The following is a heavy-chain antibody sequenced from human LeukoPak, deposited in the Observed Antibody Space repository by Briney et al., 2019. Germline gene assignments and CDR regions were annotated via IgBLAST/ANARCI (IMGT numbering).Heavy chain of an antibody. CDR1: GFTFSSYS. J-gene: IGHJ4*02. CDR3: ARAKPKNMVRGLIMRRESRYYFDY. CDR2: ISSSSRRRSTII. V-gene: IGHV3-48*01. D-gene: IGHD3-10*01. Sequence: GGSLRLSCAASGFTFSSYSMNWVRQAPGKGLEWVSYISSSSRRRSTIIYYADSVTGRFTVSRDNAKNSLYLQMNSLRAEDTAVYYCARAKPKNMVRGLIMRRESRYYFDYWGQGTLVTVSS.